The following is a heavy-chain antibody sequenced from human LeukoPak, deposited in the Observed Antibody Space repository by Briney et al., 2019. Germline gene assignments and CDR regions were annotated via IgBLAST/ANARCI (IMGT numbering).Heavy chain of an antibody. Sequence: PSETLSLTCTVSGGSISSYYWSWIRQPPGKGLEWIGYIYYSGSTNYNPSLRSRVTISVDTSKNQFSLKLSSVTAAVTAVYYCARGLYSSSWYYSGYYFDYWGQGTLVTVSS. CDR2: IYYSGST. V-gene: IGHV4-59*01. CDR3: ARGLYSSSWYYSGYYFDY. D-gene: IGHD6-13*01. CDR1: GGSISSYY. J-gene: IGHJ4*02.